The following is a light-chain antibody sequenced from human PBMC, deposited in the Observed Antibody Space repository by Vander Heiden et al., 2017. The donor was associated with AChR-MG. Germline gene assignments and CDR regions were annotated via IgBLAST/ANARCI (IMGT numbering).Light chain of an antibody. V-gene: IGKV3-20*01. Sequence: EVVLTQSPGNLSLSPGERATLSCRASQSVSSSYLARYQQTPGQAPRLLIYGASSRATGIPDRFSGSGSGTDFILTISRLAPEDFVVYYCQQGGSPPWTFGQGTKVEIK. CDR3: QQGGSPPWT. CDR2: GAS. CDR1: QSVSSSY. J-gene: IGKJ1*01.